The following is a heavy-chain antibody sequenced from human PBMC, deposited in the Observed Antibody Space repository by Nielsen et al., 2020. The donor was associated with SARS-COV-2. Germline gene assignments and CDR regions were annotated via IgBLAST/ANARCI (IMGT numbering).Heavy chain of an antibody. V-gene: IGHV1-2*06. J-gene: IGHJ4*02. CDR3: ARGPDTNYPSPAAGFVF. Sequence: ASVKVSCKASGYTFTGYYMHWVRQAPGQGLEWMGRINPNSGGTNYAQKFQGRVTMTRDTSISTAYMELSRLRSDDTAVYYCARGPDTNYPSPAAGFVFWGQGTLVTVSS. CDR2: INPNSGGT. D-gene: IGHD6-13*01. CDR1: GYTFTGYY.